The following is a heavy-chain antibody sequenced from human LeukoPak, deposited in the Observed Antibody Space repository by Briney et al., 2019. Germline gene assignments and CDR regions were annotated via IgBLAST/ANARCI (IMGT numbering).Heavy chain of an antibody. V-gene: IGHV3-48*03. CDR2: ISSSGSTI. J-gene: IGHJ4*02. CDR3: ARDSSGGYGVGSDY. Sequence: GGSLRLSCAASGFTFGSYEMNWVRQAPGKGLEWVSYISSSGSTIYYADSVKGRFTISRDNAKNSLYLQMNSLRAEDTAVYYCARDSSGGYGVGSDYWGQGTLVTVSS. CDR1: GFTFGSYE. D-gene: IGHD1-26*01.